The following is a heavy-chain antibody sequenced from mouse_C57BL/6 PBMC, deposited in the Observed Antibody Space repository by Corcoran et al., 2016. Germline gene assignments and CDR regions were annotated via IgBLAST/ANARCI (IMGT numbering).Heavy chain of an antibody. V-gene: IGHV1-34*01. J-gene: IGHJ4*01. D-gene: IGHD2-4*01. CDR2: IYPNNGGN. Sequence: EVQLQQSGPELVKPGASGKMSCKASVYTFTDYYMPWVKQSHGKSLEWIGYIYPNNGGNGYNQKFKGKATLTVDKSSSTAYMELRSLTSEDSAVYYCARTLYDYDGEDYWGQGTSVTVSS. CDR1: VYTFTDYY. CDR3: ARTLYDYDGEDY.